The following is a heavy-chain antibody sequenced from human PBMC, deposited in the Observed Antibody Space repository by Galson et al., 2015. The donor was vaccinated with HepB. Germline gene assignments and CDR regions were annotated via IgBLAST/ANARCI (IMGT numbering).Heavy chain of an antibody. J-gene: IGHJ6*02. V-gene: IGHV1-69*13. CDR1: GGTFSSYA. D-gene: IGHD2-15*01. Sequence: SVKVSCKASGGTFSSYAISWVRQAPGQGLEWMGGIIPIFGTANYAQKFQGRVTITADESTSTAYMELSSLRSEDTAGYYCATTDSFDSRVPPSGMDVWGQGTTVTVSS. CDR2: IIPIFGTA. CDR3: ATTDSFDSRVPPSGMDV.